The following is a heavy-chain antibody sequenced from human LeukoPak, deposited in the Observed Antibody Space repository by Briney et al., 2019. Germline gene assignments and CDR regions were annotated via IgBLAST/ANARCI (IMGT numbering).Heavy chain of an antibody. CDR3: AKAFSYGSGSFYATFDC. Sequence: PGGSLRLSCAASGFTFSSYGMHWVRQAPGTGLEWVSSVSGDGGTTRDADSVEGRFTISRDNSKNTLYLQMNSLRTDDTAVYYCAKAFSYGSGSFYATFDCWGQGTLVTVSS. CDR2: VSGDGGTT. J-gene: IGHJ4*02. CDR1: GFTFSSYG. D-gene: IGHD3-10*01. V-gene: IGHV3-23*01.